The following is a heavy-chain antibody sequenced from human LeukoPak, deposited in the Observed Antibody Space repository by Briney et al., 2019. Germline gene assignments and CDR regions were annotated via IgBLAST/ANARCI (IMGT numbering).Heavy chain of an antibody. V-gene: IGHV4-59*01. Sequence: SETLSLTCTVSGGSMSGYYWSWIRQPPGKGLEWIGYIYYSGSTNYNPSLKSRVTMSVDTSKNQFSLKLSSVSGADTAVYYCARGGSNFDYWGQGTRVTVSS. CDR3: ARGGSNFDY. D-gene: IGHD4-11*01. J-gene: IGHJ4*02. CDR1: GGSMSGYY. CDR2: IYYSGST.